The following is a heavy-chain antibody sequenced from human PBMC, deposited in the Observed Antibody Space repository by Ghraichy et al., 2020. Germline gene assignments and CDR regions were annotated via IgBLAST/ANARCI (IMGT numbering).Heavy chain of an antibody. V-gene: IGHV3-7*04. CDR3: ARGGVWIQLWRYGMDV. D-gene: IGHD5-18*01. CDR2: IKQDGSEK. Sequence: GGSLRLSCAASGFTFSSYWMSWVRQAPGKGLEWVANIKQDGSEKYYVDSVKGRFTISRDNAKNSLYLQMNSLRAEDTAVYYCARGGVWIQLWRYGMDVWGQGTTVTVSS. CDR1: GFTFSSYW. J-gene: IGHJ6*02.